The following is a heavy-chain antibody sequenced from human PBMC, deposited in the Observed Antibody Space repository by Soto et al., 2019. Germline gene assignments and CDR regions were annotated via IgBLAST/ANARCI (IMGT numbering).Heavy chain of an antibody. CDR1: GFTSSSYW. CDR3: ARDWYYYDTSDHFSADAFDI. J-gene: IGHJ3*02. Sequence: EVQLVESGGGLVQPGGSLRLSCAASGFTSSSYWMHWVRQAPGKGLVWVSRISNDGTSTNYADSVKGRFTISRDNAKNTVYLEMNSLRAEVTAVYYCARDWYYYDTSDHFSADAFDIWGQGTTVTVSS. CDR2: ISNDGTST. D-gene: IGHD3-22*01. V-gene: IGHV3-74*01.